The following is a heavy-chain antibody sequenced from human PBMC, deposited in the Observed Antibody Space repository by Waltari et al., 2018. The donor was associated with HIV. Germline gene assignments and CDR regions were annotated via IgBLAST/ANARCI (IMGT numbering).Heavy chain of an antibody. V-gene: IGHV1-69-2*01. J-gene: IGHJ4*02. CDR1: GYTFTAYY. CDR2: IDPQNGER. D-gene: IGHD3-10*01. Sequence: EVLVAQSGSEVVKPGASVEISCRVSGYTFTAYYMHWIKKSPGKRLEWVGLIDPQNGERRYGEKFQHGVVITADPSKNTISLRLTRVTSDDTAIYYCSSDIGTWGQGTQVSVSS. CDR3: SSDIGT.